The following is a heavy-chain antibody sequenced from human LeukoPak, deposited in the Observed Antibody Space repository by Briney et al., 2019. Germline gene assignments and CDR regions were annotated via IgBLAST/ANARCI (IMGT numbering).Heavy chain of an antibody. D-gene: IGHD1-7*01. CDR2: IYYSGST. V-gene: IGHV4-59*12. CDR1: GGSISSYY. J-gene: IGHJ3*02. CDR3: AREHLELLGDAFDI. Sequence: SETLSLTCTVSGGSISSYYWSWIRQPPGKGLEWIGYIYYSGSTNYNPSLKSRVTISVDTSKNQFSLKLSSVTAADTAVYHCAREHLELLGDAFDIWGQGTMVTVSS.